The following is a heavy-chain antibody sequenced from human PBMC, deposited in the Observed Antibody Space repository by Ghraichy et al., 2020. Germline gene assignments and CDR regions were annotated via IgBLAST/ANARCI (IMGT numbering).Heavy chain of an antibody. CDR3: ARSPSVLRNFDWRGEFDF. V-gene: IGHV1-46*03. J-gene: IGHJ4*02. D-gene: IGHD3-9*01. CDR2: INPGGGST. CDR1: GYTFTNYY. Sequence: ASVKVSCKASGYTFTNYYMNWVRQAPGQGLEWMGIINPGGGSTTYAQKFHGRVTMTRDTSTSTVYMDLSSLRSEDTAVYYCARSPSVLRNFDWRGEFDFWGQGTLVTVYS.